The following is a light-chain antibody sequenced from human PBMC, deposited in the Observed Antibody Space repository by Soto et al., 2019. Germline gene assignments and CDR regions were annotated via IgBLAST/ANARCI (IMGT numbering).Light chain of an antibody. CDR3: QQYDSWPPLFT. CDR2: GAS. Sequence: EIVMTQSAATLSVSRGERATLSCSASQSISSNLAWHQQRPGEAPRLLVYGASTRATGVPARFSASGSGTEFTLTISILQSEDFALYHCQQYDSWPPLFTFRPGTKVALK. J-gene: IGKJ3*01. V-gene: IGKV3-15*01. CDR1: QSISSN.